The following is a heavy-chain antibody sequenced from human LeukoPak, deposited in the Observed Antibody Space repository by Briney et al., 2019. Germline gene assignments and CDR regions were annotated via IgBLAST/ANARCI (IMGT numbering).Heavy chain of an antibody. CDR3: ARGPRRVYSSGWYYFDY. CDR2: IKQDGSEK. D-gene: IGHD6-19*01. V-gene: IGHV3-7*01. CDR1: GFTFSSYW. J-gene: IGHJ4*02. Sequence: GGSLRLSCAASGFTFSSYWMSWVRQAPGKGLEWVANIKQDGSEKYYVDSVKGRFTISRDNAKNSLYLQMNSLRAEDTAVYYCARGPRRVYSSGWYYFDYWGQGTLVTVSS.